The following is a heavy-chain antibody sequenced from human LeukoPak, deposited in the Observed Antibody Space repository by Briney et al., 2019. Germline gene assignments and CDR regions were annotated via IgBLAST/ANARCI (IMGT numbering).Heavy chain of an antibody. CDR2: ITGSSRLI. V-gene: IGHV3-48*04. J-gene: IGHJ4*02. CDR3: ARVSGGRTEYFDS. CDR1: GFTFSSCS. Sequence: PGGSLRLSCAASGFTFSSCSMNWVRQAPGMGLQWVSYITGSSRLIYYADSVKGRFTISRDNAKTSLYLQMNSLRAEDTAVYYCARVSGGRTEYFDSWGQGTLVTVSS. D-gene: IGHD1/OR15-1a*01.